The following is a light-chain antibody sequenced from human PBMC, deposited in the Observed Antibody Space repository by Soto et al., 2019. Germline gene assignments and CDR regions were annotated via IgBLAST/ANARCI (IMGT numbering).Light chain of an antibody. J-gene: IGKJ1*01. CDR2: DAS. Sequence: IQMTQSPSTLSASVGDRVTITCRASQSISSWLAWYQQKPGKAPKLLIYDASSLESGVPSRFSGSGSGTEFTLTISSLQPDDFTTYYCQQYSSSSEWTFGQGTKVDIK. CDR3: QQYSSSSEWT. V-gene: IGKV1-5*01. CDR1: QSISSW.